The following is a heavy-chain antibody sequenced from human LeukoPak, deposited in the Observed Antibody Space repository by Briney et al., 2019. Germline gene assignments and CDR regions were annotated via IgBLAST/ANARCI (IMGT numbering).Heavy chain of an antibody. J-gene: IGHJ6*02. Sequence: ASVKVSCKASGYTFTSYYMHWVRQAPGQGLEWMGIINPNSGGTNYAQKFQGRVTMTRDTSISTAYMELSRLRSDDTAMYYCASASSSLGYYYYGMDVWGQGTTVTVSS. CDR2: INPNSGGT. CDR3: ASASSSLGYYYYGMDV. CDR1: GYTFTSYY. D-gene: IGHD6-13*01. V-gene: IGHV1-2*02.